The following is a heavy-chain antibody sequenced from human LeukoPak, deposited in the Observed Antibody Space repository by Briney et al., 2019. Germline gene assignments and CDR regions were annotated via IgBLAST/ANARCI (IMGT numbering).Heavy chain of an antibody. J-gene: IGHJ5*02. CDR1: GGSISSGGYY. Sequence: SETLSLTCTVSGGSISSGGYYWSWIRQPPGKGLEWIGYIYHSGSTYYNPSLKSRVTISVDRSKNQFSLKLSSVTAADTAVYYCARETASIIVPAAAPWGQGTLVTVSS. CDR3: ARETASIIVPAAAP. CDR2: IYHSGST. D-gene: IGHD2-2*01. V-gene: IGHV4-30-2*01.